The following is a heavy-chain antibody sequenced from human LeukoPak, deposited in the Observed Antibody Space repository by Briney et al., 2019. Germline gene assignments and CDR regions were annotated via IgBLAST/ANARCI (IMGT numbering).Heavy chain of an antibody. D-gene: IGHD1/OR15-1a*01. J-gene: IGHJ6*02. Sequence: GASVKVSCKVSGYTLTELSMHWVRQAPGKGLEWMGGFDPEDGETINAQKFQGRVTMTEDTSTDTAYMELSSLRSEDTAVYYCAHSEHYYYGMDVWGQGTTVTVSS. V-gene: IGHV1-24*01. CDR3: AHSEHYYYGMDV. CDR2: FDPEDGET. CDR1: GYTLTELS.